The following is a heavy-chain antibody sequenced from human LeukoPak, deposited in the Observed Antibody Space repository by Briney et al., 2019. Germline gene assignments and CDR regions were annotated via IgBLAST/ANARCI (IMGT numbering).Heavy chain of an antibody. D-gene: IGHD2-21*02. Sequence: PGGSLRLSCAASGFTFSSYSMNWVRQDPGKGLEWVSSISSSSSYIYYADSVKGRFTISRDNAKNSLYLQMNSLRAEDTAVYYCASELAYCGGDCPLDYWGQGTLVTVSS. CDR2: ISSSSSYI. CDR1: GFTFSSYS. J-gene: IGHJ4*02. CDR3: ASELAYCGGDCPLDY. V-gene: IGHV3-21*01.